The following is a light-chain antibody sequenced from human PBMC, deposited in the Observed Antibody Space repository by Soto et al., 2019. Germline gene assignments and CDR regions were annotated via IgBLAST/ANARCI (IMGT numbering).Light chain of an antibody. CDR3: KQSYNTPRT. CDR2: GAF. V-gene: IGKV1-39*01. CDR1: QRIANF. Sequence: DIQMTQSPSSLSAFVGDRVTITCRASQRIANFLNWYQQKPGQAPQLLVYGAFSLQSGVPSRFSGSGSGTDFTLTISSLQPEDFETYYCKQSYNTPRTFGQGTNVEIK. J-gene: IGKJ2*01.